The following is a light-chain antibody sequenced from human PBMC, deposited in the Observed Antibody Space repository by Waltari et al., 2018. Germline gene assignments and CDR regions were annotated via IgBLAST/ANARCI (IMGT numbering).Light chain of an antibody. CDR3: QQYSSFST. CDR2: DAS. Sequence: DIQMTQSPSLLSASVGDRVAITCRARQTIRGWLARYQLKPGLAPKLLIYDASNLGGGVPSRFSGSGFGTNFTLTISSLQPDDFATYYCQQYSSFSTFGLGTKV. J-gene: IGKJ1*01. V-gene: IGKV1-5*01. CDR1: QTIRGW.